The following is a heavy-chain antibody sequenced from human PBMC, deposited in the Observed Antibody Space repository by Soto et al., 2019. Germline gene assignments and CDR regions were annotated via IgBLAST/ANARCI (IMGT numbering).Heavy chain of an antibody. CDR1: GYSFAGYW. D-gene: IGHD6-6*01. Sequence: GASLKISCMGSGYSFAGYWITWVRQMPGKGLEWMGRIDPSDTQTYYSPSFRGHVTISAAKSITTVFLQWSSLRASDTAMYYCARLTIAAPTYYYYGMDVWGQGTTVTVSS. CDR3: ARLTIAAPTYYYYGMDV. J-gene: IGHJ6*02. V-gene: IGHV5-10-1*01. CDR2: IDPSDTQT.